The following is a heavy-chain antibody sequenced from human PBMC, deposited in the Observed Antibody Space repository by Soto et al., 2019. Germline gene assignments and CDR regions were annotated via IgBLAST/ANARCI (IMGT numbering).Heavy chain of an antibody. Sequence: VQLVESGGGEVQPGRSLRLSCAASGFTYTDFALHWVRQAPGKGLEWVAIISYDGSDKYYADSVKGLFAISRDKPKNTLYLEMNRLRPEDTAVYFCARRAWDSYYAIDVWGQGTTVTVFS. CDR2: ISYDGSDK. CDR3: ARRAWDSYYAIDV. J-gene: IGHJ6*02. D-gene: IGHD3-22*01. V-gene: IGHV3-30*09. CDR1: GFTYTDFA.